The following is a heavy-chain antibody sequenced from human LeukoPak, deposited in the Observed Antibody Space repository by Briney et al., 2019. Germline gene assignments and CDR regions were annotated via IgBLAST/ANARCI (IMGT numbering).Heavy chain of an antibody. J-gene: IGHJ3*02. D-gene: IGHD3-3*01. V-gene: IGHV3-30*19. CDR3: ARSTYYGAFDI. CDR2: ISYDGSNK. Sequence: GGSLRLSCAASGFTFSSYGMHWVRQAPGKGLEWVAVISYDGSNKYYADSVKGRFTISRDNSKNTLYLQMNSLRAEDTAVYYCARSTYYGAFDIWGQGTMVTVSS. CDR1: GFTFSSYG.